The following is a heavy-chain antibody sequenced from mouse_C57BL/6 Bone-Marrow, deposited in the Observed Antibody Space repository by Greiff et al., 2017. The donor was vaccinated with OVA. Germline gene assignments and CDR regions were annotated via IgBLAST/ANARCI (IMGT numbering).Heavy chain of an antibody. CDR3: ARGYCSSSYYAMDD. V-gene: IGHV1-81*01. CDR1: GYTFTSSG. J-gene: IGHJ4*01. D-gene: IGHD1-1*01. Sequence: VQLQQSGAELARPGASVKLSCTASGYTFTSSGISWVKQRTGQGLEWIGEIYPRSGNTYYNEKFKGKATLTADKSSSTAYMELRSLTSEDSAVYFCARGYCSSSYYAMDDWGQGTSVTVSS. CDR2: IYPRSGNT.